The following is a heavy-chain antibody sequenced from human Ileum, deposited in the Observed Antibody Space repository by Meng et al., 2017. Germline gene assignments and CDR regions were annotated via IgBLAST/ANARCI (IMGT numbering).Heavy chain of an antibody. D-gene: IGHD1-26*01. Sequence: VHLRGAGPGLVRPSETLSLICTVSGGSVSRAGYQWGWIRQPPGKGLEWIGYASTNYNPSLKSRVTISLDTSRNQFSLSLSSVTAADTAVYYCARDHMGSLDYWGQGILVTVSS. CDR1: GGSVSRAGYQ. CDR2: AST. V-gene: IGHV4-61*08. J-gene: IGHJ4*02. CDR3: ARDHMGSLDY.